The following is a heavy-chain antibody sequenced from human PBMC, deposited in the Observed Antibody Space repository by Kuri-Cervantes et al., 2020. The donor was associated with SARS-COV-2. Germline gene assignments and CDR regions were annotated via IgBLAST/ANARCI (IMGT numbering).Heavy chain of an antibody. Sequence: GGSLRLSCSASGFTFSTFGMHWVRQATGKGLEWVAVISCDGNDKYYVDSVKGRFTISRDNSKNTLYLQMNSLRTEDTAIYYCAKEGYYYDSTGSDWFDPWGQGTQVTVSS. D-gene: IGHD3-22*01. CDR3: AKEGYYYDSTGSDWFDP. J-gene: IGHJ5*02. V-gene: IGHV3-30*18. CDR1: GFTFSTFG. CDR2: ISCDGNDK.